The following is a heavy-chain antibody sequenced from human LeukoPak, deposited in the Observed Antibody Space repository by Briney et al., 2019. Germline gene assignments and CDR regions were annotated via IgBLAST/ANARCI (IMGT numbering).Heavy chain of an antibody. V-gene: IGHV3-7*01. CDR1: ELTFTKYW. J-gene: IGHJ4*02. D-gene: IGHD2-2*01. CDR3: ARWRCSSTSCFFDY. Sequence: GGSLRLSCIASELTFTKYWMSWVRQAPGKGLEWVANINQDGSEEWYVDSVKGRFTISRDNAENSLYLRMNSLRAEDTAVYYCARWRCSSTSCFFDYWGRGTLVTVSS. CDR2: INQDGSEE.